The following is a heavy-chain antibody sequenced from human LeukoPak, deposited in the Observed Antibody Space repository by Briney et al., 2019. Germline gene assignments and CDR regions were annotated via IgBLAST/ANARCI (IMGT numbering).Heavy chain of an antibody. D-gene: IGHD5-12*01. CDR1: GGSISSGSYY. V-gene: IGHV4-61*02. Sequence: SQTLSLTCTVSGGSISSGSYYWSWIRQPAGKGLEWLGRIYTSGSTNYNPSLKSRVTISVDTSKTQFSLKLTSVTAADTAVYYCARVDPLWSGYDYGWFDPWGQGTLVTVSS. J-gene: IGHJ5*02. CDR2: IYTSGST. CDR3: ARVDPLWSGYDYGWFDP.